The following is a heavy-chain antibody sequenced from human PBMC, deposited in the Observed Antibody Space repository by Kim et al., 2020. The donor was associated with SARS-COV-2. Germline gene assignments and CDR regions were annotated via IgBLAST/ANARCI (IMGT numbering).Heavy chain of an antibody. CDR1: GGSISSSSYY. CDR3: VGGSGRTYAFDI. CDR2: IYYSGST. J-gene: IGHJ3*02. D-gene: IGHD6-19*01. Sequence: SETLSLTCTVSGGSISSSSYYWGWIRQPPGKGLEWIGSIYYSGSTYYNPSLKSRVTISVDTSKNQFSLKLSSVTAADTAVYYCVGGSGRTYAFDIWGQGTMVTDSS. V-gene: IGHV4-39*01.